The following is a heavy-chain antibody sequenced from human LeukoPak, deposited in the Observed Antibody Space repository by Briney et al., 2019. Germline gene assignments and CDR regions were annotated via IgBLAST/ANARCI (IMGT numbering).Heavy chain of an antibody. CDR1: GFTFSSYA. D-gene: IGHD3-22*01. Sequence: GRSLRLSCAASGFTFSSYALHWVRQAPGKGLEWVAIISYDVSNKYYADSVKGRFTISRDNSENTLYLQMNSLRPEDTAVYYCARRPYYYDSSGYYSLGAFDIWGQGTMVTVSS. CDR3: ARRPYYYDSSGYYSLGAFDI. V-gene: IGHV3-30-3*01. CDR2: ISYDVSNK. J-gene: IGHJ3*02.